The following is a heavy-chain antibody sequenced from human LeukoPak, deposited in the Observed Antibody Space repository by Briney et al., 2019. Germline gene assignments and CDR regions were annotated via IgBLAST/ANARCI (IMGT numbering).Heavy chain of an antibody. D-gene: IGHD6-13*01. CDR2: INSSGSTI. Sequence: PGGSLRLSCAASGFTFSSYEMNWVRQAPGKGLEWVSYINSSGSTIYYADSVKGRFTISRDNAKNSLHLQMNSLRAEDTAVYYCARDIAAAGTGWFDPWGQGTLVTVSS. CDR1: GFTFSSYE. J-gene: IGHJ5*02. CDR3: ARDIAAAGTGWFDP. V-gene: IGHV3-48*03.